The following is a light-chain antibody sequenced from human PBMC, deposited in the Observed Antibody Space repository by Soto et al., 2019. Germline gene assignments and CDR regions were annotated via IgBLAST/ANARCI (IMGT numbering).Light chain of an antibody. V-gene: IGKV3-15*01. CDR1: QSVSSN. J-gene: IGKJ1*01. CDR3: QQYNNWPRT. CDR2: GAS. Sequence: EIVMTQSPATLSVSPGERATLSCRASQSVSSNLAWYQQKPGQAPRLLIYGASTRATGIPARFSGSRSGTEFTHTISSLQSEDFAVSYCQQYNNWPRTFGQGTKVEIK.